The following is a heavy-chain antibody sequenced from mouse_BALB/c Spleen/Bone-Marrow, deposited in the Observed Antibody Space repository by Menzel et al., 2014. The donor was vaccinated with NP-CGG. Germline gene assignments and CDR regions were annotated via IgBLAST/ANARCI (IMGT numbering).Heavy chain of an antibody. CDR2: INPSNGRT. V-gene: IGHV1S81*02. J-gene: IGHJ4*01. CDR1: GYTFTSYW. Sequence: QVQLQQSGAELVKPGASVKLSCKASGYTFTSYWMHWVKQRPGQGLEWIGEINPSNGRTNYNEKFKSKATLTVAKSSSTAYMQLSSLTSEDSAVYYCARSDGYYPYYYAMDYWGQGTSVTVSS. CDR3: ARSDGYYPYYYAMDY. D-gene: IGHD2-3*01.